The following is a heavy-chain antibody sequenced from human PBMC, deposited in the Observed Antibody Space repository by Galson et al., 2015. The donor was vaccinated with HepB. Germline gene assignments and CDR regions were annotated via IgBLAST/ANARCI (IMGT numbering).Heavy chain of an antibody. J-gene: IGHJ5*02. CDR3: ARVRARGVIITWWFVP. D-gene: IGHD3-10*01. CDR1: GYTFTGYY. V-gene: IGHV1-2*06. CDR2: INPNSGGT. Sequence: SVKVSCKASGYTFTGYYMHWVRQAPGQGLEWMGRINPNSGGTNYAQKFQGRVTMTRDTSISTAYMELSRLRSDDTAVYYCARVRARGVIITWWFVPWVQGTLVTVSS.